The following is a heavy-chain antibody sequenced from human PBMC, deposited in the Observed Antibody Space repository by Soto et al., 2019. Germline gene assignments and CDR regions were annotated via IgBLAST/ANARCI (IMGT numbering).Heavy chain of an antibody. D-gene: IGHD6-13*01. J-gene: IGHJ5*02. V-gene: IGHV1-46*03. CDR2: INPIGGST. CDR1: GYTFTTYY. Sequence: QVQLVQSGAEVKKPGASVKVSCKAFGYTFTTYYMHWVRQAPGQGLEWMGIINPIGGSTIYAQKFEGRVSMTRDTFTSTGYMELSSLRSEDTAVYYCAREGIAAARVWGHNWFDPWGQGTLVTVSS. CDR3: AREGIAAARVWGHNWFDP.